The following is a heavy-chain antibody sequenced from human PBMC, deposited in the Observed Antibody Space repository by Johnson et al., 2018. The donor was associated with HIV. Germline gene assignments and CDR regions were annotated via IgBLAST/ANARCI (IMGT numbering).Heavy chain of an antibody. CDR3: ARDDIRDGKSFDI. J-gene: IGHJ3*02. V-gene: IGHV3-30*02. Sequence: QVQLVESGGGVVQPGGSLRLSCAASGFTFTAYGMHWVRQAPGKGLEWVAFIRYDGTNKYYTDSVKGRFTISRDKAKNTLYLQLNNLRTEDTAVYYCARDDIRDGKSFDIWGQGTMVTVSS. CDR1: GFTFTAYG. CDR2: IRYDGTNK.